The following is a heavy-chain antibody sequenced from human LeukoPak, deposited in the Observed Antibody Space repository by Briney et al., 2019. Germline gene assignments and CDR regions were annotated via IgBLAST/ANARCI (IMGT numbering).Heavy chain of an antibody. J-gene: IGHJ4*02. CDR3: AWSLECFDYD. D-gene: IGHD3-3*01. V-gene: IGHV1-18*01. CDR1: GYTFTSYG. Sequence: ASVKVSCKASGYTFTSYGISWVRQAPGQGLEWMGWISAYNGNTNYAQKLHGRVTMTTDTSTRTAYMELKSLRADDRAVYVCAWSLECFDYDWGQGTPVTVSS. CDR2: ISAYNGNT.